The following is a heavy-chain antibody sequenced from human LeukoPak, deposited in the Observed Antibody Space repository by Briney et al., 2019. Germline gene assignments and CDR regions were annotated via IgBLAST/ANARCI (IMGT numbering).Heavy chain of an antibody. CDR2: IYYSGST. D-gene: IGHD4-17*01. J-gene: IGHJ3*02. CDR1: GGSISSGDYY. CDR3: ASIRGTTVKSNAFDI. Sequence: SETLSLTCTVSGGSISSGDYYWSWIRQPLGKGLEWIGYIYYSGSTYYNPSLKSRVTISVDTSKNQFSLKLSSVTAADTAVYYCASIRGTTVKSNAFDIWGQGTMVTVSS. V-gene: IGHV4-30-4*08.